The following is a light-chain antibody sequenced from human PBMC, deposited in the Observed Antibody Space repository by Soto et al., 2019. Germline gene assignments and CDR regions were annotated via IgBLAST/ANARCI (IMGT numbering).Light chain of an antibody. Sequence: QSVLTQTASVSGSPGQSITISCTGTSSDVGGYNYVSWYQQHPGKAPKLIIYEVSNRPSGVSNRFSGSKSGNTASLMISGLQAEDEADYYCSSYTSSSTLYVFGTGTKLTVL. CDR3: SSYTSSSTLYV. V-gene: IGLV2-14*01. J-gene: IGLJ1*01. CDR1: SSDVGGYNY. CDR2: EVS.